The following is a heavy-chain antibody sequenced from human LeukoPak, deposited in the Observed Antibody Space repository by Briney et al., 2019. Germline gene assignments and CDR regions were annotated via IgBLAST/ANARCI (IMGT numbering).Heavy chain of an antibody. J-gene: IGHJ3*02. CDR1: GFTFSNYA. CDR3: AKVSYSSGWYSGDAFDI. CDR2: ISGSDGGT. V-gene: IGHV3-23*01. Sequence: GGSLRLSCAASGFTFSNYAMSWVRQAPGKGLEWVSAISGSDGGTTYADSVKGRFTISRDNAKNSLYLQMNSLRAEDTALYYCAKVSYSSGWYSGDAFDIWGQGTMVTVSS. D-gene: IGHD6-19*01.